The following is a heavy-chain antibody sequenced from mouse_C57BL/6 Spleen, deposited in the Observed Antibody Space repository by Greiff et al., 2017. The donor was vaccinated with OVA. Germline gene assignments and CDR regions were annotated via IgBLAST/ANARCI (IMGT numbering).Heavy chain of an antibody. V-gene: IGHV1-81*01. CDR3: ARSEGYYCSSYWFAY. Sequence: LVESGAELARPGASVKLSCKASGYTFTSYGISWVKQRTGQGLEWIGEIYPRSGNTYYNEQFKGKATLTADKSSSTAYLELRSLTSEDSAVYFCARSEGYYCSSYWFAYWGQGTLVTVSA. J-gene: IGHJ3*01. D-gene: IGHD1-1*01. CDR1: GYTFTSYG. CDR2: IYPRSGNT.